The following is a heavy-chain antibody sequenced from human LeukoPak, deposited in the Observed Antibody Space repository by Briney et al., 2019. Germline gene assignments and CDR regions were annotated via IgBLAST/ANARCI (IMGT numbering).Heavy chain of an antibody. J-gene: IGHJ6*02. V-gene: IGHV4-39*01. CDR3: ARGFGESEYYYYGMDV. Sequence: KPSETLSLTCTVSGGSISSSSYYWGWIRQPPGRWLDWIGTNYYAGGTYYNPSLKSRVTISVDTSKNQFSLRLSSVTAADTAVYYCARGFGESEYYYYGMDVWGQGTTVTVSS. CDR1: GGSISSSSYY. CDR2: NYYAGGT. D-gene: IGHD3-10*01.